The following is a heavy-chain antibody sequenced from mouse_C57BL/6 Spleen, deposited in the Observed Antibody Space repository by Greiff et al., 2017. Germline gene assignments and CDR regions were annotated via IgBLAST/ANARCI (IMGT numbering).Heavy chain of an antibody. V-gene: IGHV1-4*01. CDR3: ESKGLLTEMDY. CDR1: GYTFTSYT. D-gene: IGHD2-3*01. CDR2: INPSSGYT. J-gene: IGHJ4*01. Sequence: QVQLQQSGAELARPGASVKMSCKASGYTFTSYTMHWVKQRPGQGLEWIGYINPSSGYTKYNQKFKDKATLTADKSSSTAYMQLSSLTSEDSAVYYCESKGLLTEMDYWGQGTSVTVSS.